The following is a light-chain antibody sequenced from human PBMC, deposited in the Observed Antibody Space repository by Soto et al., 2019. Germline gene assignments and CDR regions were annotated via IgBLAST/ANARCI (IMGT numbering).Light chain of an antibody. CDR3: TSYTGTSIVV. J-gene: IGLJ2*01. CDR2: DVG. Sequence: QSALTQPASVSGSPGQSITISCTGTISDVGGYNYVSWYQQHPGKAPKLMIYDVGNRPSGVSYRFSGSKSGNTASLSISGLQAEDEADYYCTSYTGTSIVVFGGGTKMTVL. V-gene: IGLV2-14*01. CDR1: ISDVGGYNY.